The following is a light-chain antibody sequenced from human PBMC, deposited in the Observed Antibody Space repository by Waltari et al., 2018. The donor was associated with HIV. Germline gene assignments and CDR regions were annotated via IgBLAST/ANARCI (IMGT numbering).Light chain of an antibody. CDR1: QDISNY. CDR3: QQSYSTLIT. CDR2: DAS. J-gene: IGKJ3*01. Sequence: DIQMTQSPSSLSASVGDRVTITCQASQDISNYLNWYQQKPGKAPKLLIYDASNLETGVPSRFSGSGSGTDFTLTISSLQPEDFATYYCQQSYSTLITFGPGTKVDIK. V-gene: IGKV1-39*01.